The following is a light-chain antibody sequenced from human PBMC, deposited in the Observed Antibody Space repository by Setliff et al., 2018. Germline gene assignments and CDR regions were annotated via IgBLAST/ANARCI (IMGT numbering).Light chain of an antibody. CDR1: SSDVGAYTL. CDR3: CSYAGDFILV. CDR2: DVS. V-gene: IGLV2-23*02. Sequence: QSVLTQPASVSGSPGQSITISCTGTSSDVGAYTLVSWYQQHPGKAPKVLIFDVSKRPSGVSNRFSGSKSGNSASLTISGLQAEGEADYYCCSYAGDFILVFGGGTKGTVL. J-gene: IGLJ3*02.